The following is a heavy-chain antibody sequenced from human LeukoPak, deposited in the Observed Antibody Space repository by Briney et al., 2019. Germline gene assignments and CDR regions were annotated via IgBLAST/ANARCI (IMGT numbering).Heavy chain of an antibody. Sequence: PGGSLRLSCAASGFTFSSYGMHWVRQAPGKGLEWVAVISYDGSNKYYADSVKGRFTISSGNSKNTLYLQMNSLRAEDTAGYYGAKAVAADDAFDIWGQGTMVTVSS. D-gene: IGHD6-13*01. CDR2: ISYDGSNK. J-gene: IGHJ3*02. CDR1: GFTFSSYG. V-gene: IGHV3-30*18. CDR3: AKAVAADDAFDI.